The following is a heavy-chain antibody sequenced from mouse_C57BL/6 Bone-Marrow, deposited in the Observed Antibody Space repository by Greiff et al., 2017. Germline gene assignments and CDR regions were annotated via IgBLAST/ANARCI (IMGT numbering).Heavy chain of an antibody. CDR3: TRSLIYYGTNY. CDR1: GFNIKDYY. D-gene: IGHD1-1*01. V-gene: IGHV14-2*01. CDR2: IDPEDGET. J-gene: IGHJ2*01. Sequence: EVQLQQSGAELVKPGASVKLSCTASGFNIKDYYIPWVKQRTEQGLEWIGRIDPEDGETKYAPKFQDKAPITADTSSNTAYLQLSSLTSEDTAVYYCTRSLIYYGTNYWGRGTTLAVSS.